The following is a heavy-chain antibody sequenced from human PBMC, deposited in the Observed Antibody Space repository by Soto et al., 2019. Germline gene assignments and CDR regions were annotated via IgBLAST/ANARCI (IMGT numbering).Heavy chain of an antibody. CDR1: GSPISSYY. J-gene: IGHJ4*02. Sequence: PSETLSLTCSVYGSPISSYYWSWIRQPPGKGLEWIGYIYYSGSTNYNPSLKSRVTISVDTSKNQFSLKLSSVTAAGTAVYYCARAPRGNYGYPSYFDYWGQGTLVTVSS. V-gene: IGHV4-59*01. CDR2: IYYSGST. D-gene: IGHD3-10*01. CDR3: ARAPRGNYGYPSYFDY.